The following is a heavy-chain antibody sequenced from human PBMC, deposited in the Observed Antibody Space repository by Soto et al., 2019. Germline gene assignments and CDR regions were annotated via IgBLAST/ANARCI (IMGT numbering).Heavy chain of an antibody. CDR3: AGEVAGYASGSYSAFDF. Sequence: SETLSLTCTVSGGSIGTYSWSWIRQPPGEGLEWIGYIYHSGTTNYKSSLKSRVTISLGTSKNQFSLNLRSVTAADTAVYYCAGEVAGYASGSYSAFDFWGQGALVTVSS. J-gene: IGHJ4*02. D-gene: IGHD3-10*01. V-gene: IGHV4-59*01. CDR2: IYHSGTT. CDR1: GGSIGTYS.